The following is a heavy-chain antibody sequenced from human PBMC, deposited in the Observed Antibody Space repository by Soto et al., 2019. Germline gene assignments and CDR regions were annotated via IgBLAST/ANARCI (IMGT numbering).Heavy chain of an antibody. Sequence: GGSLRLSCAASGFTFISYAMICFRQSPFKWREWVSAISGSGGSTYYADSVKGRFTISRDNSKNTLYLQMNSLRAEDTAVYYCAKIGGLITLVRGVSYGMDVWGQGTTVTVSS. D-gene: IGHD3-10*01. CDR2: ISGSGGST. J-gene: IGHJ6*02. CDR3: AKIGGLITLVRGVSYGMDV. V-gene: IGHV3-23*01. CDR1: GFTFISYA.